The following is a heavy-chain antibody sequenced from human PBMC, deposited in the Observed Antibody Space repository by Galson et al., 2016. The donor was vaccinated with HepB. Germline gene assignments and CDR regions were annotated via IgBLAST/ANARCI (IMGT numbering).Heavy chain of an antibody. V-gene: IGHV3-7*03. D-gene: IGHD3-16*01. J-gene: IGHJ5*02. CDR1: EFPFSDYW. CDR2: IKQDGSEK. CDR3: AREQMDNVWGKYHFFRVPNWFDP. Sequence: LRLSCAASEFPFSDYWMSWVRQAPGKGLEWVANIKQDGSEKYYVDSVKGRFTISRDNAKKSLYLQMNNVRTEDTAVYYCAREQMDNVWGKYHFFRVPNWFDPWGQGALLTVSS.